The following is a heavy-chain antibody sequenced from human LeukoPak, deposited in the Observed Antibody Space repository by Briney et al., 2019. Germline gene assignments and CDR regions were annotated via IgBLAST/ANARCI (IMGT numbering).Heavy chain of an antibody. Sequence: ASVTVSCKASGYPFSNYDINWVRQAPGQGLEWMGWMNPKSGNTGYGQKFQGRVTMTRDTSISTAYMELSRLRSDDTAVYYCARALMYYYGSGSYYSLFNWGQGTLVTVSS. J-gene: IGHJ1*01. CDR2: MNPKSGNT. CDR3: ARALMYYYGSGSYYSLFN. V-gene: IGHV1-8*01. CDR1: GYPFSNYD. D-gene: IGHD3-10*01.